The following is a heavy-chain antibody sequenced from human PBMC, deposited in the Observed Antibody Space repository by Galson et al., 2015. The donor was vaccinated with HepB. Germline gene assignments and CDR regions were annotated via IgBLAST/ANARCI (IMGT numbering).Heavy chain of an antibody. D-gene: IGHD4-11*01. Sequence: VRQPPGKGLEWIGEIYHSGSPNYNPSLKSRVTISVDTSKNQFSLKLSSVTAADTAVYYCARDGFTVTRGMDVWGQGTPVTVSS. CDR2: IYHSGSP. J-gene: IGHJ6*02. CDR3: ARDGFTVTRGMDV. V-gene: IGHV4/OR15-8*01.